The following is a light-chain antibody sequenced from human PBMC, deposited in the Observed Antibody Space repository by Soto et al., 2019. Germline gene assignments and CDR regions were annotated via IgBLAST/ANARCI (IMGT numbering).Light chain of an antibody. CDR3: QSSDRSLSGSEV. V-gene: IGLV1-40*01. CDR1: SSNIGAGYD. CDR2: GNS. J-gene: IGLJ1*01. Sequence: QSVLTQPPSVSGAPGQRVTISCTGSSSNIGAGYDVHWYQQLPGTAPKLLIYGNSNRPSGVPDRFSGSKSGTSASLAITGLQAEDEADYYCQSSDRSLSGSEVSGTGTTVTVL.